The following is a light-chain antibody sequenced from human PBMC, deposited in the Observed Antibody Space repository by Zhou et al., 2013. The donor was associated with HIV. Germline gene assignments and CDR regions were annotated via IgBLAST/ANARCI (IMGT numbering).Light chain of an antibody. CDR2: ATS. J-gene: IGKJ1*01. V-gene: IGKV1-NL1*01. CDR1: QVIDNS. Sequence: DIQMTQSPSSLSASVGDRVIITCRANQVIDNSLVWYQQTPGRPPKLLLSATSKLESGVPSRFSGSGSGTDYTLTISSLQPDDIAIYYCQQSYSFPTWTFGQGTKVEIK. CDR3: QQSYSFPTWT.